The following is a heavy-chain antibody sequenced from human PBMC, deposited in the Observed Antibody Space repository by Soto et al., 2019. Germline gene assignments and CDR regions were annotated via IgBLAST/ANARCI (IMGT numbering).Heavy chain of an antibody. CDR1: GFTFSSYS. CDR3: SKGEMSTTMNSFAP. D-gene: IGHD1-1*01. V-gene: IGHV3-21*04. J-gene: IGHJ5*02. CDR2: ISSSSSYI. Sequence: PGGCLRLYCATSGFTFSSYSMNWVRQAPGKGLEWVSSISSSSSYIYYADSVRGRFTIPRDASKDTLFLQMSNLRAEDTAMYYCSKGEMSTTMNSFAPWGQGTLVTVSS.